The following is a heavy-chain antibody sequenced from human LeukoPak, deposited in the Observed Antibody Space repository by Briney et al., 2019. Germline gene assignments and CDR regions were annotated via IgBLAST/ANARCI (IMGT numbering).Heavy chain of an antibody. CDR2: NSADSGNT. V-gene: IGHV1-18*01. CDR3: ARDVVVPAAVRYDYYDDMDV. D-gene: IGHD2-2*02. J-gene: IGHJ6*03. CDR1: GYTFTCSG. Sequence: GSVKVSCKGSGYTFTCSGISWVRQAPGQGREWMGWNSADSGNTKCAQKLQGRVTMTTETSTSTASVELRSLRADDRAVYYCARDVVVPAAVRYDYYDDMDVWGKGTTVTVSS.